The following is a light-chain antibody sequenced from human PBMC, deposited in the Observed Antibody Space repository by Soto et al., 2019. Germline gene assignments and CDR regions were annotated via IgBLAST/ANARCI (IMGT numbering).Light chain of an antibody. Sequence: EIVLTQSPGTLSLSPGERATLSCRASQNVDTNYLAWYQQKPGQAPRLLIYDASNRATGIPARFSGSGSGTDFTLTISSLEPEDFAVYYCQQRSNWPTTFGQGTRLEIK. V-gene: IGKV3-11*01. CDR1: QNVDTNY. J-gene: IGKJ5*01. CDR2: DAS. CDR3: QQRSNWPTT.